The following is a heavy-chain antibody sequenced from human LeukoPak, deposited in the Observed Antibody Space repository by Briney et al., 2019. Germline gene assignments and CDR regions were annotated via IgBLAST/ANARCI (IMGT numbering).Heavy chain of an antibody. CDR2: INRDGSDK. CDR3: ARGPEYYDFWSGYFGY. Sequence: GGSLRLSCAASGFIFSTSWMSWVRQAPGKGLEWVANINRDGSDKSYADSVKGRFAVSRDNSKNTLYLQMGSLRAEDMAVYYCARGPEYYDFWSGYFGYWGQGTLVTVSS. CDR1: GFIFSTSW. J-gene: IGHJ4*02. D-gene: IGHD3-3*01. V-gene: IGHV3-7*01.